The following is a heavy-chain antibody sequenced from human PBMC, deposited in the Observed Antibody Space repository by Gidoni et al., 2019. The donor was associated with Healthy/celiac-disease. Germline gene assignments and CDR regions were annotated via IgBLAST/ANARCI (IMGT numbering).Heavy chain of an antibody. J-gene: IGHJ4*02. D-gene: IGHD3-22*01. Sequence: EVQLVESGVGLVQPGGSLRLSCAASGFPVSSNYMSWVRQAPGKGLEWVSVIYSGGSTYYADSVKGRFTISRDNSKNTLYLQMNSLRAEDTAVYYCARGGHVGSGYYYGDFDYWGQGTLVTVSS. V-gene: IGHV3-66*01. CDR2: IYSGGST. CDR1: GFPVSSNY. CDR3: ARGGHVGSGYYYGDFDY.